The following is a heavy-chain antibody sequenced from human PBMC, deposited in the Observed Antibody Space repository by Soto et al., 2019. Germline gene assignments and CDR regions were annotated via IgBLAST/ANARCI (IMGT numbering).Heavy chain of an antibody. CDR1: VGSISRGGYY. CDR2: IYYSGST. J-gene: IGHJ4*02. Sequence: SEALSLTGTVSVGSISRGGYYWSWIRQHPGKGLEWIGYIYYSGSTYYNPSLKSRVTISVDTSKNQFSLKLSSVTAADTAVYYCARYPWSSSYGGIVGSLYYFDYWGQGTLVTVSS. CDR3: ARYPWSSSYGGIVGSLYYFDY. D-gene: IGHD5-18*01. V-gene: IGHV4-31*03.